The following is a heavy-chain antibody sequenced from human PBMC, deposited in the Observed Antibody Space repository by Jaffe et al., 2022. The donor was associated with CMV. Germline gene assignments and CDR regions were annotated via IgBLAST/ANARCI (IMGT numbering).Heavy chain of an antibody. J-gene: IGHJ4*02. D-gene: IGHD5-12*01. V-gene: IGHV3-33*01. CDR1: GFTFSSYG. Sequence: QVQLVESGGGVVQPGRSLRLSCAASGFTFSSYGMHWVRQAPGKGLEWVAVIWYDGSNKYYADSVKGRFTISRDNSKNTLYLQMNSLRAEDTAVYYCARDRGGYDYRALDYWGQGTLVTVSS. CDR2: IWYDGSNK. CDR3: ARDRGGYDYRALDY.